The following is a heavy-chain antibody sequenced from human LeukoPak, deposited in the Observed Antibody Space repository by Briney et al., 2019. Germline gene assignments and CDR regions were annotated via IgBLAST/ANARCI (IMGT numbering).Heavy chain of an antibody. CDR2: ISSSGSTI. CDR3: ARDLGYCSSTSCYANWFDP. Sequence: GGSLRLSCAASGFTFSDYYMSWIRQAQGKGLEWVSYISSSGSTIYYADSVKGRFTISRDNAKNSLYLQMNSLRAEDTAVYYCARDLGYCSSTSCYANWFDPWGQGTLVTVSS. V-gene: IGHV3-11*04. CDR1: GFTFSDYY. D-gene: IGHD2-2*01. J-gene: IGHJ5*02.